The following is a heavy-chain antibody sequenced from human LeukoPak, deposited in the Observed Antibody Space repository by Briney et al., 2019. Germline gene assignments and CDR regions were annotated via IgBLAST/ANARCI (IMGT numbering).Heavy chain of an antibody. D-gene: IGHD3-22*01. CDR1: GFTFSSHA. CDR3: AKGGYYYDSSGYSEADY. Sequence: GGSLRLSCAASGFTFSSHAMSWVRRAPEKGLEWVSAISGRGGSTYYADSVKGRFTISRDNSKNTLYLQMNSLRAEDTAVYYCAKGGYYYDSSGYSEADYWGQGTLVTVSS. V-gene: IGHV3-23*01. CDR2: ISGRGGST. J-gene: IGHJ4*02.